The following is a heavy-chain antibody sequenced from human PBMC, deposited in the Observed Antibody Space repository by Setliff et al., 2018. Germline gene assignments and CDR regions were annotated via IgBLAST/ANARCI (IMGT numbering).Heavy chain of an antibody. CDR2: IKPDGSEK. CDR3: ASPRGSGWSQ. V-gene: IGHV3-7*01. D-gene: IGHD6-19*01. Sequence: GGSLRLSCAASGLTLSRYWMSWVRQAPGKGLEWVANIKPDGSEKYYVDSVKGRFTISRDNAKNSLYLQMNSLRADGTAVYYCASPRGSGWSQWGQGTLVTVSS. CDR1: GLTLSRYW. J-gene: IGHJ4*02.